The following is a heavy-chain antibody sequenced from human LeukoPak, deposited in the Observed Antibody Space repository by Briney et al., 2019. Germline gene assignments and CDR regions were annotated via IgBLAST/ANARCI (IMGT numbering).Heavy chain of an antibody. CDR1: GYTFTRHY. J-gene: IGHJ4*02. CDR3: ARDPYTSSLFDY. V-gene: IGHV1-46*01. CDR2: INPSGGTT. D-gene: IGHD2-2*02. Sequence: ASVKVSCKASGYTFTRHYMHCVRQAPGHGPEWMGIINPSGGTTTYAQKFQGRVTMTRDTSTSTVYMELSSLESDDTAIYYCARDPYTSSLFDYWGQGTLVTVSS.